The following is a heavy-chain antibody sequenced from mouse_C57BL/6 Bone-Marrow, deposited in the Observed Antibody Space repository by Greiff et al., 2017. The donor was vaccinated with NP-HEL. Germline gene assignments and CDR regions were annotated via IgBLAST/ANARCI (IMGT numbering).Heavy chain of an antibody. Sequence: VQLQQPGAELVKPGASVKLSCKASGYTFTSYWMQWVKQRPGQGLEWIGEIDPSDSYTNYNQKFKGKATLTVDPSSSTAYMQLSSLTSEDSAVYYCARGPDYYGSSYFDYWGQGTTLTVSS. CDR3: ARGPDYYGSSYFDY. D-gene: IGHD1-1*01. CDR1: GYTFTSYW. J-gene: IGHJ2*01. CDR2: IDPSDSYT. V-gene: IGHV1-50*01.